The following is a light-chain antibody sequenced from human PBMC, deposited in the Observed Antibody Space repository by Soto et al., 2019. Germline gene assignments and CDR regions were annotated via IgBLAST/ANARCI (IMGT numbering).Light chain of an antibody. CDR1: QSISSW. CDR3: QQGNRYPIT. CDR2: DAS. V-gene: IGKV1-5*01. J-gene: IGKJ5*01. Sequence: NQMIQNYPTLSAFVGDRVTISCRSSQSISSWLAWYQQKPGKAPKLLIYDASSLESGVPSRFSGSGSGTEFTLTITSLQPDDSATYYCQQGNRYPITFGQGTRLEIK.